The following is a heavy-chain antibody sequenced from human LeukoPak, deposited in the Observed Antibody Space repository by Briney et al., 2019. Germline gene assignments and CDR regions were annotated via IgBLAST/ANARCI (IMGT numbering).Heavy chain of an antibody. CDR2: ISAYNGNT. Sequence: EASVKVSCKASGYTFTSYGISWVRQAPGQGLEWMGWISAYNGNTNYAQKLQGRVTMTTDTSTSTAYMELRSLRSDDTAVYYCARVSSGSYYYYYGMDVWGQGTTVTVSS. CDR3: ARVSSGSYYYYYGMDV. D-gene: IGHD1-26*01. V-gene: IGHV1-18*01. J-gene: IGHJ6*02. CDR1: GYTFTSYG.